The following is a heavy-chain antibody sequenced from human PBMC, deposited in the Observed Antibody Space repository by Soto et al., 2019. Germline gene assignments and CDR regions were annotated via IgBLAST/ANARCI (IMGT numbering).Heavy chain of an antibody. V-gene: IGHV3-23*01. CDR1: GFTFSSYA. D-gene: IGHD3-3*01. CDR3: AKDSRRVLRFLEWFPNWFDP. J-gene: IGHJ5*02. Sequence: GGSLRLSCAASGFTFSSYAMSWVRQAPGKGLEWVSAISGSGGSTYYADSVKGRFTISRDNSKNTLYLQMNSLRAEDTAVYYCAKDSRRVLRFLEWFPNWFDPWGQGTLVTVSS. CDR2: ISGSGGST.